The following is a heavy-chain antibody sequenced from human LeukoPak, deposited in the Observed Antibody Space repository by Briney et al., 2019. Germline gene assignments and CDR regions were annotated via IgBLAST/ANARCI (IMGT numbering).Heavy chain of an antibody. CDR1: GFTFSSYA. Sequence: PGGSLRLSCAASGFTFSSYAMSWVRQAPGKGLEWVSAISGSGGSTYYADSVKGRFTISRDNAKNSLYLQMNSLRAEDTAVYYCARDWGYSYGYHGDWFDPWGQGTLVTVSS. V-gene: IGHV3-23*01. CDR3: ARDWGYSYGYHGDWFDP. CDR2: ISGSGGST. D-gene: IGHD5-18*01. J-gene: IGHJ5*02.